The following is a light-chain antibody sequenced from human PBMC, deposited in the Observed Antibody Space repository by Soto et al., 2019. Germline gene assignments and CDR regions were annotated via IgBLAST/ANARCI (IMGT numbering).Light chain of an antibody. CDR3: SSYTSSSTRD. J-gene: IGLJ1*01. Sequence: QSVLTQPASVSGSPGQSITISCTGTSSDVGGYNYVSWYQQHPGKAPKLMIYEVSNRPSGVSNRFPGSKSGNTASLTISGLQAEDESDYYCSSYTSSSTRDFGTGTKVTVL. CDR1: SSDVGGYNY. CDR2: EVS. V-gene: IGLV2-14*01.